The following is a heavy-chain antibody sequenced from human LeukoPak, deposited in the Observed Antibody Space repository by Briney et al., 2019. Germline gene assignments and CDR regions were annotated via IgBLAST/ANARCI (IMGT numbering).Heavy chain of an antibody. CDR3: AKWGDYDVLTGYYVSDY. CDR2: ITGGGSGI. CDR1: GFTFSNYA. V-gene: IGHV3-23*01. Sequence: GSLRLSCAASGFTFSNYAMSWVRQAPGKGLEWVSAITGGGSGIYYADSMKGRSTISRDNSKNTLYLQINSLRAEDTAVYYCAKWGDYDVLTGYYVSDYWGQGTLVTVSS. J-gene: IGHJ4*02. D-gene: IGHD3-9*01.